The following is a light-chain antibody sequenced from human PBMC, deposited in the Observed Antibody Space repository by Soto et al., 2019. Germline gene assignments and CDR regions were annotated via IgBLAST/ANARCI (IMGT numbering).Light chain of an antibody. CDR1: PSVSNS. Sequence: ESVLTQSPANLSLSPGERAILSCRASPSVSNSLAWYQHKPGQAPRLLIYDASNRATGVPTRFSGSGSGTDFTLTISSLEPEDFAVYYCQQRNKWPPVTFGGGTRVEIK. CDR3: QQRNKWPPVT. J-gene: IGKJ4*01. V-gene: IGKV3-11*01. CDR2: DAS.